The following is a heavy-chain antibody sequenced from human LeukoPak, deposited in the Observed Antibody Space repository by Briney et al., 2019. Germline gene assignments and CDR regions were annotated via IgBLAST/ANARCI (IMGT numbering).Heavy chain of an antibody. D-gene: IGHD3-22*01. CDR1: GYTCTSYY. CDR2: INPSGGST. V-gene: IGHV1-46*01. Sequence: ASVKVSCKASGYTCTSYYMHWVRQAPGQGLEWMGIINPSGGSTSFAQKFQGRVTMTRDMSTSTVYMELSSLRSEDTAVYYCARDAGYYYDSSGYYRFDYWGQGTLVTVSS. J-gene: IGHJ4*02. CDR3: ARDAGYYYDSSGYYRFDY.